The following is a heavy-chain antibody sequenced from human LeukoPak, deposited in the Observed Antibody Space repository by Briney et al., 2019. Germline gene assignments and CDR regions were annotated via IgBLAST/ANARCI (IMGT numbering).Heavy chain of an antibody. CDR3: ARRKWSCRCFDY. V-gene: IGHV4-34*01. J-gene: IGHJ4*02. Sequence: SETLSLTCAVYGGSFSGYYWSWIRQPPGKGLEWIGEINHSGSTNYNPSLKSRVTISVDTSKNQFSLKLSSVTAADTAVYYCARRKWSCRCFDYWGQGTLVTVSS. CDR1: GGSFSGYY. CDR2: INHSGST. D-gene: IGHD3-10*01.